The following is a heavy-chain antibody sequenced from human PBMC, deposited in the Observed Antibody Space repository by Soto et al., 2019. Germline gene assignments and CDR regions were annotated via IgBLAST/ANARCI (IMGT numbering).Heavy chain of an antibody. J-gene: IGHJ5*02. CDR1: GGSISSGGYY. V-gene: IGHV4-31*03. CDR2: IYYSGST. D-gene: IGHD3-3*01. Sequence: QVQLQESGPGLVKPSQTLSLTCTVSGGSISSGGYYWSWIRQHPGKGLEWIGYIYYSGSTYYNPSLKCRVTISVDTSKNQFSLKLSSVTAADTAVYYCARGVRLLEWLTIPYGGFDPWGQGTLVTVSS. CDR3: ARGVRLLEWLTIPYGGFDP.